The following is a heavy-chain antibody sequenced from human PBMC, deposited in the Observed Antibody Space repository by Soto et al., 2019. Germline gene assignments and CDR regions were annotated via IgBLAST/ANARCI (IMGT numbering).Heavy chain of an antibody. Sequence: QIALKESGPTLVKPTQTLTLTCTFSGISLTTSGEGVGWVRQPPGKGLEWVALVYGDGDKRYLTSLKSRLTITKDTSKNRVVLTMTNMDPLDTGTYFCAHNIGGDYVYGFDFWGQGTKVTVSS. CDR3: AHNIGGDYVYGFDF. D-gene: IGHD3-16*01. J-gene: IGHJ3*01. CDR1: GISLTTSGEG. CDR2: VYGDGDK. V-gene: IGHV2-5*02.